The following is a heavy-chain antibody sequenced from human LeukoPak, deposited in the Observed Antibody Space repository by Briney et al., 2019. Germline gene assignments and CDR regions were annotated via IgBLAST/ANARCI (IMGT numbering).Heavy chain of an antibody. V-gene: IGHV3-23*01. Sequence: GRSLRLSCAASGFTFSSYAMSWVRQATGKGLEWVSAISGSGGSTYYADSVKGRFTISRDNSKNTLYLQMNSLRAEDTAVYYCAKSREYSSSPGFFDYWGQGTLVTVSS. CDR1: GFTFSSYA. J-gene: IGHJ4*02. CDR3: AKSREYSSSPGFFDY. CDR2: ISGSGGST. D-gene: IGHD6-13*01.